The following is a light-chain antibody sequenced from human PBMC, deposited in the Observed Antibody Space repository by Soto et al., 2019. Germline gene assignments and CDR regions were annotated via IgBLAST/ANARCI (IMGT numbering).Light chain of an antibody. CDR2: AAS. CDR1: QSISSY. J-gene: IGKJ5*01. V-gene: IGKV1-39*01. Sequence: DIQMTQSPSSLSASVGDRVTMTCRASQSISSYLNWYQQKPGKAPKLLIYAASSLQSGVPSRFSGSGSGTDFTLTSSSLQPEDFATYYCQQSDIPPQFGQGTRLEN. CDR3: QQSDIPPQ.